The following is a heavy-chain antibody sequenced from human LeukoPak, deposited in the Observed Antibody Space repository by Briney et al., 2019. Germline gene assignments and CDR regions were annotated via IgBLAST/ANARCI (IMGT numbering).Heavy chain of an antibody. D-gene: IGHD2-15*01. CDR2: IYSGGST. J-gene: IGHJ4*02. CDR3: ARLLRGKGDFDY. V-gene: IGHV3-66*04. CDR1: GFTVSSNY. Sequence: PGGSLRLSCAASGFTVSSNYMSWVRQAPGKGLEWVSVIYSGGSTYYADSVKGRFTISRDNSKNTPYLQMNSLRAEDTAVYYCARLLRGKGDFDYWGQGTLVTVSS.